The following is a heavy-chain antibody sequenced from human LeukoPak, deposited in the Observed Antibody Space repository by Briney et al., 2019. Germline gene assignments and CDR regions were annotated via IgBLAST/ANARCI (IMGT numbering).Heavy chain of an antibody. J-gene: IGHJ2*01. CDR3: AKVINYWYHDL. CDR2: IGGGGVAT. D-gene: IGHD3-16*01. V-gene: IGHV3-23*01. Sequence: RSGGSLRLSCAASGFTFSTYSMSWVRQAPGKGLEWVSAIGGGGVATYYADVVKGRFTISRDNSKNTLYLQMDRLRAEDTAIYYCAKVINYWYHDLRGRGTLVTVSS. CDR1: GFTFSTYS.